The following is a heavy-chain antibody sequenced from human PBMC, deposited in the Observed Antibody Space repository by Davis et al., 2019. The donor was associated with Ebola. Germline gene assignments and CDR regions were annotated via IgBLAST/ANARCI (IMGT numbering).Heavy chain of an antibody. CDR3: ARGNGDPFDY. Sequence: SETLSLTCTVSGGSIRTHYWSWIRQPPGKGLEWIGYIYYSGSTYYNPSLKSRVTISVDTSKNQFSLKLSSVTAADTAVYYCARGNGDPFDYWGQGTLVTVSS. V-gene: IGHV4-30-4*01. CDR2: IYYSGST. J-gene: IGHJ4*02. CDR1: GGSIRTHY. D-gene: IGHD4-17*01.